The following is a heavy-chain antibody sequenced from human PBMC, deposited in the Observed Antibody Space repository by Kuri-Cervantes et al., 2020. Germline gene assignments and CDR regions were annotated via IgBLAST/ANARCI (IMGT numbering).Heavy chain of an antibody. D-gene: IGHD3-16*01. V-gene: IGHV3-48*02. CDR2: ISTNSGTI. CDR1: GFPFRTYE. J-gene: IGHJ4*02. Sequence: GESLKISCAASGFPFRTYEMHWVRQAPGKGLEWVSYISTNSGTIYYADSVKGRFTISRDNAENSLYLQMNSLRDEDTAVYYCAKNWGTGVPAYDSWGQGTLVTVSS. CDR3: AKNWGTGVPAYDS.